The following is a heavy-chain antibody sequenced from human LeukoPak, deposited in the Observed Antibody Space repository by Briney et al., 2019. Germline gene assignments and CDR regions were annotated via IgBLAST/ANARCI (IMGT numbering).Heavy chain of an antibody. Sequence: GGSLRLSCAASGFTFSGYYMSWIRQAPRKGLEWVGFIRSKAYGGTTEYAASVKGRFTISRDDSKSIAYLQMNSLKTEDTAVYYCSRESAEATAKFDYWGQGTPVTLSS. CDR2: IRSKAYGGTT. J-gene: IGHJ4*02. D-gene: IGHD2-21*02. V-gene: IGHV3-49*03. CDR3: SRESAEATAKFDY. CDR1: GFTFSGYY.